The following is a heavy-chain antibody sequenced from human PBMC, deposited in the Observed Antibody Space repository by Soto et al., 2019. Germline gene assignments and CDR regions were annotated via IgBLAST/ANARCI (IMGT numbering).Heavy chain of an antibody. CDR1: GFTFSKYA. Sequence: EVQLLESGGGLVKPGGSLRLSCAASGFTFSKYAMSWVRLAPGKGLEWVSSISANGGITDYADSVKGRFTICRDNFQNILSLQMDSLRGDDTALYFCAKDKYTDSVRKVWFFDYWGRGTLVTVSS. D-gene: IGHD2-15*01. CDR3: AKDKYTDSVRKVWFFDY. V-gene: IGHV3-23*01. CDR2: ISANGGIT. J-gene: IGHJ2*01.